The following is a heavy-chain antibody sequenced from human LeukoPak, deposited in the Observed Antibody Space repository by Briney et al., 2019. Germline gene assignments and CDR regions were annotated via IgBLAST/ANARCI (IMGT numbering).Heavy chain of an antibody. CDR1: GFTFSSYS. CDR3: AKLDYGGNSAIDY. Sequence: GGSLRLSCAASGFTFSSYSVNWVRQAPGKGLEWVSSISSSSSYIYYADSVKGRFTISRDNAKNSLYLQMNSLRAEDTAVYYCAKLDYGGNSAIDYWGQGTLVTVSS. D-gene: IGHD4-23*01. V-gene: IGHV3-21*01. CDR2: ISSSSSYI. J-gene: IGHJ4*02.